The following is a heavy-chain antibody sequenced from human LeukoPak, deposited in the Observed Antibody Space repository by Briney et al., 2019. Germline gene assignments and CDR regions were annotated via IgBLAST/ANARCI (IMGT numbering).Heavy chain of an antibody. CDR1: GGTFSSYV. V-gene: IGHV1-69*04. J-gene: IGHJ3*02. Sequence: ASVKVSCKASGGTFSSYVITWVRQAPGQGLECVGRIIPILGIITYAQKFQGRVTITADKSTSTAYMELSSLRPEDTAIYYRARGASQGQIVSIDAFDIWGLGTMVTVSS. CDR3: ARGASQGQIVSIDAFDI. CDR2: IIPILGII. D-gene: IGHD2-21*01.